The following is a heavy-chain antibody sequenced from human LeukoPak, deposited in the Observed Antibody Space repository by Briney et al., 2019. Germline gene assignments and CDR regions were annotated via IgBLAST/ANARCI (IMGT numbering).Heavy chain of an antibody. J-gene: IGHJ5*02. CDR3: ARDTLELRDGWFDP. CDR2: IIPIFGTA. Sequence: SVKVSCKASGGTFSSYAISWVRQAPGQGLGWMGGIIPIFGTANYAQEFQGRVTITADESTSTAYMELSSLRSEDTAVYYCARDTLELRDGWFDPWGQGTLVTVSS. D-gene: IGHD1-7*01. CDR1: GGTFSSYA. V-gene: IGHV1-69*01.